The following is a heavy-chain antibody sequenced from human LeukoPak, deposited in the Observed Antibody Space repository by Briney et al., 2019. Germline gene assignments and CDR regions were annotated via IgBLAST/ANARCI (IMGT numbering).Heavy chain of an antibody. V-gene: IGHV4-59*01. CDR2: IYYSGST. Sequence: SGTLSLTCTVSGDSISSYYWSWIRQSPGKGLEWIGHIYYSGSTNYNPSLKSRVTISVDTSKNQFSLKLDSVTAADTAVYFCARCTRSLYFDCWGQGTLVTVSS. CDR3: ARCTRSLYFDC. J-gene: IGHJ4*02. CDR1: GDSISSYY. D-gene: IGHD1-26*01.